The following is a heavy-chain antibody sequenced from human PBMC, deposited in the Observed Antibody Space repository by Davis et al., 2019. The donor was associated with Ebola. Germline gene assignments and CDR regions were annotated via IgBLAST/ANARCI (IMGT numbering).Heavy chain of an antibody. CDR2: ISGSGGST. CDR3: AKGYSSSWYIGDNWFDP. D-gene: IGHD6-13*01. J-gene: IGHJ5*02. Sequence: SCAASGFTFSSYAMSWVRQAPGKGLEWVSAISGSGGSTYYADSVKGRFTISRDNSKNTLYLQMNSLRAEDTAVYYCAKGYSSSWYIGDNWFDPWGQGTLVTVSS. CDR1: GFTFSSYA. V-gene: IGHV3-23*01.